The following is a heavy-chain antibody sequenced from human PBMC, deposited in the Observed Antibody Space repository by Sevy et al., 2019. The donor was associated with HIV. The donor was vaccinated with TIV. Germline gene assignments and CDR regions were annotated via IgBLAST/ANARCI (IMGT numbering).Heavy chain of an antibody. CDR1: GGSISSSSYY. Sequence: SETLSLTCTVSGGSISSSSYYWGWIRQPPGKGLEWIGSIYSTGSTSYNPSLRSRVTVAADTSKNRLSLKLDPVSAADTAVYYCAAPRASGWYEGTGGYFDFWGRGTLVTVSS. CDR2: IYSTGST. V-gene: IGHV4-39*01. D-gene: IGHD6-19*01. CDR3: AAPRASGWYEGTGGYFDF. J-gene: IGHJ2*01.